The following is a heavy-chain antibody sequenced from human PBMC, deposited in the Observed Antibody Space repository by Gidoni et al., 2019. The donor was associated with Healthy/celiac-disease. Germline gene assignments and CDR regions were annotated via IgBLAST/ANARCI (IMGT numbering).Heavy chain of an antibody. V-gene: IGHV1-24*01. J-gene: IGHJ6*02. CDR2: FDPEDGET. D-gene: IGHD3-3*01. Sequence: QVQLVQSGAEVKKPGASVKVSCKVSGYTLTELSMHWVRQAPGKGPEWMGGFDPEDGETIYAQKFQGRVTMTEDTSTDTAYMELSSLRSEDTAVYYCATVKPPPYDFWSGYFKVSYYYYGMDVWGQGTTVTVSS. CDR1: GYTLTELS. CDR3: ATVKPPPYDFWSGYFKVSYYYYGMDV.